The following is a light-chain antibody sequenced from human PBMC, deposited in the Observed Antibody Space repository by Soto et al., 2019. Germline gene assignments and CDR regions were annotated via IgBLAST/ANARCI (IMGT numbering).Light chain of an antibody. V-gene: IGLV2-14*01. Sequence: QSALTQPASVSGSPGQSITISCTGTSSDVGGYNYVSWYQQHPGKAPKLMIYEVSTQPSGVSDRFSGSKSGNTASLTISGLQAEDEADYYCSSYTSSDTLVFGGGTKLTVL. CDR3: SSYTSSDTLV. J-gene: IGLJ2*01. CDR1: SSDVGGYNY. CDR2: EVS.